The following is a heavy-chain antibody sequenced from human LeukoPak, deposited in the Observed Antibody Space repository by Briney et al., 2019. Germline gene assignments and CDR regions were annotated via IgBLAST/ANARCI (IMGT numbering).Heavy chain of an antibody. D-gene: IGHD6-13*01. J-gene: IGHJ5*02. CDR1: GGSISSYY. V-gene: IGHV4-59*01. CDR2: IYYSGST. Sequence: SETLSLTCTVSGGSISSYYRSWIRQPPGKGLEWIGYIYYSGSTNYNPSLKSRVTISVDTSKNQFSLKLSSVTAADTAVYYCAREYSRRPYSRGWFDPWGQGTLVTVSS. CDR3: AREYSRRPYSRGWFDP.